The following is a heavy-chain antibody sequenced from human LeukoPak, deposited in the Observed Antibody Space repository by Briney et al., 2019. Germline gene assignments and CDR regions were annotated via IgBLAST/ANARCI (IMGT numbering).Heavy chain of an antibody. V-gene: IGHV3-20*04. Sequence: GGSLRLSCAASGFTFDDYGMSWVRQAPGKGLEWVSSINWNGGRTGYADSVKGRFTISRDNSKNTLYLQMNSLRAEDTAVYYCAKGFPSYDFWSGYRGFDYWGQGTLVTVSS. CDR1: GFTFDDYG. CDR3: AKGFPSYDFWSGYRGFDY. D-gene: IGHD3-3*01. J-gene: IGHJ4*02. CDR2: INWNGGRT.